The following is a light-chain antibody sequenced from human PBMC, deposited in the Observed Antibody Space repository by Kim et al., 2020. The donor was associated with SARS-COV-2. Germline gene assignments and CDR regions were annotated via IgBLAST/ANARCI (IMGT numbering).Light chain of an antibody. V-gene: IGKV3-11*01. CDR2: ETS. CDR3: QQRYNWPLT. CDR1: QSVGNS. J-gene: IGKJ4*01. Sequence: LSPGERATRSCRASQSVGNSLAWFQQKPGQAPRLLIFETSNRATGIPARFSGSGSGTAFTLTISSLEPEDFAVYYCQQRYNWPLTFGGGTKVDIK.